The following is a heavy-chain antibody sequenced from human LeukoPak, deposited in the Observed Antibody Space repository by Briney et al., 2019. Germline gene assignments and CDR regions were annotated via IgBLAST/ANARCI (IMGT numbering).Heavy chain of an antibody. CDR1: GFTFSNFW. V-gene: IGHV3-74*01. Sequence: TGGSLRLSCAASGFTFSNFWMHWVRQAPGKGLVWVALIYGDGSFTRYADSVKGRFTISRDNVKNSLYLQMNSLRAEDTAVYYCASDKIVGATKFDYWGQGTLVTVSS. CDR2: IYGDGSFT. CDR3: ASDKIVGATKFDY. J-gene: IGHJ4*02. D-gene: IGHD1-26*01.